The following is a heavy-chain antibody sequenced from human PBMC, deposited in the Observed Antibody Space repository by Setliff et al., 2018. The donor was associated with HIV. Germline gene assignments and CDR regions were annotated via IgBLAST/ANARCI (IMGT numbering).Heavy chain of an antibody. V-gene: IGHV1-18*04. CDR3: ARGGYYSGSGMNYHYYGLDV. J-gene: IGHJ6*02. CDR2: ISPYNDYT. CDR1: GYSFTGYY. Sequence: EASVKVSCKASGYSFTGYYLHWVRQAPGQGLEWMGWISPYNDYTNYEQSLQGRVRMTTDTSTRTAYMDLRSLRSNDTAVCYCARGGYYSGSGMNYHYYGLDVWGQGTTVTVSS. D-gene: IGHD3-10*01.